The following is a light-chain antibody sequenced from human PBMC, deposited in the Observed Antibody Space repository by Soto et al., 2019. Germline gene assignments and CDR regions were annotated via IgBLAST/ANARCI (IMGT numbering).Light chain of an antibody. CDR3: SSYTRSSTLYV. Sequence: QSALTQPASVSGSPGQSITISCSETSSNVGGYNYVSWYQQHPGRAPKLMIYDVSSRPSGVSNRFSGSKSGNTASLTISGLQAEDEADYYCSSYTRSSTLYVFGSGTKVTVL. CDR1: SSNVGGYNY. CDR2: DVS. V-gene: IGLV2-14*03. J-gene: IGLJ1*01.